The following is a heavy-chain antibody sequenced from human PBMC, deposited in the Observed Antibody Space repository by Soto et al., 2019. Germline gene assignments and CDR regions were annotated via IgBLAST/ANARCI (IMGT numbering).Heavy chain of an antibody. CDR2: IIPIFGTA. V-gene: IGHV1-69*13. Sequence: SVKVSCKASGGTFSSYAISWVRQAPGQGLEWMGGIIPIFGTANYAQKFQGRVTITADESTSTAYMELSSLRSEDTAVYYCARDLSYDSSGYYSSDDAFDIWGQGTMVTVSS. CDR3: ARDLSYDSSGYYSSDDAFDI. D-gene: IGHD3-22*01. CDR1: GGTFSSYA. J-gene: IGHJ3*02.